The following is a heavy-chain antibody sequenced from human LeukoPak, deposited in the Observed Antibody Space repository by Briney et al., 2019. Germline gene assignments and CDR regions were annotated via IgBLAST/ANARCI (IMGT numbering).Heavy chain of an antibody. CDR2: ITANGGYT. Sequence: GGSLRLSCAASGFTFSSYAMSWVRQAPGKGLEWVSAITANGGYTLYADAVKGRFTVSRDNSKNTLYLQINSLRPEGTAMYYCAKDPNGDYIGAFDFWGQGTMVTVSS. V-gene: IGHV3-23*01. CDR3: AKDPNGDYIGAFDF. J-gene: IGHJ3*01. D-gene: IGHD4-17*01. CDR1: GFTFSSYA.